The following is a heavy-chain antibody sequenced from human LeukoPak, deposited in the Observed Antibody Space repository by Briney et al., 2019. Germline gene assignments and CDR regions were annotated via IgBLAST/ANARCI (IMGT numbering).Heavy chain of an antibody. CDR1: GYSISSSNW. CDR2: IYYSGST. J-gene: IGHJ4*02. CDR3: ARTPRAYDSSGYDY. D-gene: IGHD3-22*01. V-gene: IGHV4-28*01. Sequence: PSETLSLTCAVSGYSISSSNWWGWIRQPPGKGLEWIGYIYYSGSTYYNPSLKSRVTMSVDTSKNQFSLKLSSVTAVDTAVYYCARTPRAYDSSGYDYWGQGTLATVSS.